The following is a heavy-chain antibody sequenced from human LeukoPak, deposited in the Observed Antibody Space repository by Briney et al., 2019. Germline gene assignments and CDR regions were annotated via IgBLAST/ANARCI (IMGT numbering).Heavy chain of an antibody. CDR1: GVYISSSSYY. CDR2: IYYSGST. V-gene: IGHV4-39*01. Sequence: SETLSLTCTVSGVYISSSSYYWGWIRQPPGENLVWIGSIYYSGSTYYNPSLKSRVTISVDTSKNQFSLKLSSVTAADTAVYYCARLGYCTNAVCYNWFDPWGQGTLVTVSS. J-gene: IGHJ5*02. D-gene: IGHD2-8*01. CDR3: ARLGYCTNAVCYNWFDP.